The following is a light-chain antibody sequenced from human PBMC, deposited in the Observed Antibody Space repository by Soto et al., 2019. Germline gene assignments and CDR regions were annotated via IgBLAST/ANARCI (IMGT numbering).Light chain of an antibody. V-gene: IGLV2-14*01. CDR1: SSDVGGYNY. CDR2: DVS. Sequence: QSALTQPASVSGSPGQSITISCTGTSSDVGGYNYVSWYQQHPGKAPKLMIYDVSKRPSGVSNRFSGSKSGNTASPTISGLQAEDESDYYCSSYTSSSTSVVFGGGTKLTVL. CDR3: SSYTSSSTSVV. J-gene: IGLJ3*02.